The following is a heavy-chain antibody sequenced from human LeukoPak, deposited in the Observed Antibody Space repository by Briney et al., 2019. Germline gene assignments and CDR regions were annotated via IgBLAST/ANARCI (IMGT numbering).Heavy chain of an antibody. CDR2: IYYSGST. CDR3: ARDQVIGSGSYYGLDR. J-gene: IGHJ4*02. Sequence: SETLSLTCTVSGGSISSSSYYWGWIRQPPGKGLEWIGSIYYSGSTYYNPSLKSRVTISVDTSKNQFSLKLSSVTAADTAVYYCARDQVIGSGSYYGLDRWGQGTLVTVSS. V-gene: IGHV4-39*07. D-gene: IGHD3-10*01. CDR1: GGSISSSSYY.